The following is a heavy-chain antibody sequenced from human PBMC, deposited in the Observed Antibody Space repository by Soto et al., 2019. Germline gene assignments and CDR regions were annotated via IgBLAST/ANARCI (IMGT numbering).Heavy chain of an antibody. D-gene: IGHD3-16*01. CDR3: ARDIYESDGGAGGSY. Sequence: EVQLVESGGGLVQPGGSLRLSCAASGFTFSSYEMNWVRQAPGKGLEWVSYISSSGSTIYYADSVKGRFTISRDNAKNSLYLQMNSLRAEDTAVYYCARDIYESDGGAGGSYWGQGTLVTVSS. V-gene: IGHV3-48*03. CDR1: GFTFSSYE. CDR2: ISSSGSTI. J-gene: IGHJ4*02.